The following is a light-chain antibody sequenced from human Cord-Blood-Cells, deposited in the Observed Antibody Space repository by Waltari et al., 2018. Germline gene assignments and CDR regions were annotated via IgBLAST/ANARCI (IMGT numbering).Light chain of an antibody. CDR1: QSLSSY. CDR3: QQSYSTPYT. V-gene: IGKV1-39*01. J-gene: IGKJ2*01. Sequence: DIQMTQSPSSLSASVGDRVNITCRASQSLSSYLNWYQQKPGNAPTLLIYAASSLQSGVPSRFSCSGSGTDFTLTISSLQPEDFATYYCQQSYSTPYTFGQGTKLEIK. CDR2: AAS.